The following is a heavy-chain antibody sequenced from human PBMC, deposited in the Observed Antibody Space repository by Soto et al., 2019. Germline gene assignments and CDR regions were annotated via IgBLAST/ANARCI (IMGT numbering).Heavy chain of an antibody. V-gene: IGHV3-30*18. Sequence: QVQRVESWGGVVQPGRSLRLSCVASGFTFNSYGMYWVRQAPGKGLEWVAGISYHGSNKYYEDSVKGRFTISRDDSKNTVYLQMNSLRAEDTAVYYCAKEKYYYDTSGFDYWVQGTLVTVS. CDR2: ISYHGSNK. J-gene: IGHJ4*02. D-gene: IGHD3-22*01. CDR3: AKEKYYYDTSGFDY. CDR1: GFTFNSYG.